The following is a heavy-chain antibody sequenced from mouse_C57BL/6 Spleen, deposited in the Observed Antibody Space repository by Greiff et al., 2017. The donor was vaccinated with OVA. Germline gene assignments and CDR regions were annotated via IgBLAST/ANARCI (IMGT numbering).Heavy chain of an antibody. V-gene: IGHV1-15*01. Sequence: VQLQQSGAELVRPGASVTLSCKASGYTFTDYEMHWVKQTPVHGLEWIGAIDPETGGTAYNQKFKGKAILTADKSSSTAYMELRSLTSEDSAVYYCTRGLSSYGYFDVWGTGTTVTVSS. CDR3: TRGLSSYGYFDV. J-gene: IGHJ1*03. CDR1: GYTFTDYE. D-gene: IGHD1-1*01. CDR2: IDPETGGT.